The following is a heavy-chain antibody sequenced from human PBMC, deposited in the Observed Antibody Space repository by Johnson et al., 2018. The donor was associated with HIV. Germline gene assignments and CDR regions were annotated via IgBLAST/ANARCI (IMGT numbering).Heavy chain of an antibody. J-gene: IGHJ3*01. CDR3: AKSIAAAGTNAFDL. Sequence: QVQLVESGGGVVQPGKSLRLSCAASGFTFSSYAMHWVRQAPAKGLEWVAVISYDGSDKYYADSVKGRFTISRDNSKNTLYLQMNSLRAEDTAVYYCAKSIAAAGTNAFDLWGQGTMVTVSS. D-gene: IGHD6-13*01. CDR1: GFTFSSYA. V-gene: IGHV3-30*04. CDR2: ISYDGSDK.